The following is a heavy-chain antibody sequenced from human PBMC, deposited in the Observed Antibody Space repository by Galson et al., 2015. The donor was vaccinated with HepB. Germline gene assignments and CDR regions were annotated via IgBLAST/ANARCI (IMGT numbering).Heavy chain of an antibody. V-gene: IGHV1-2*06. J-gene: IGHJ6*03. CDR2: INPNSGGT. Sequence: SVKVSCKASGYTFTGYYMHWVRQAPGQGLEWMGRINPNSGGTNYAQKFQGRVTMTRDTSISTAYMELSRLRSDDTAVYYCARTSYYGSGRSTYYYYMDVWGKGTTVTVSS. D-gene: IGHD3-10*01. CDR1: GYTFTGYY. CDR3: ARTSYYGSGRSTYYYYMDV.